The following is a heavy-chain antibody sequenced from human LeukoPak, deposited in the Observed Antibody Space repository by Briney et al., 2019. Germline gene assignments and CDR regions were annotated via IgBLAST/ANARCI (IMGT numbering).Heavy chain of an antibody. V-gene: IGHV1-2*02. CDR3: ARGHGSSYYYREV. CDR1: GYTFTDFY. D-gene: IGHD3-10*01. J-gene: IGHJ6*03. CDR2: INPNSGAT. Sequence: ASVKVSCKASGYTFTDFYMHWVRQAPGQGLEWVGWINPNSGATNFGQRFQGRVTMTRDTSISTAYMELSRLRSDDTAVYYCARGHGSSYYYREVWGKGTTVPVS.